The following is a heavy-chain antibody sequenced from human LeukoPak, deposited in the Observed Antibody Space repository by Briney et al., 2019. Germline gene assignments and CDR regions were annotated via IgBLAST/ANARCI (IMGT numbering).Heavy chain of an antibody. D-gene: IGHD4-17*01. CDR2: IWYDGSNK. J-gene: IGHJ4*02. CDR1: GFTFSSYG. CDR3: ARDRDYGDYPPDY. V-gene: IGHV3-33*01. Sequence: GGSLRLSCAASGFTFSSYGMHWVRQAPGKGLEWVAVIWYDGSNKYYADSVKGRFTISRDNAKNSLYLQMNSLRAEDTAVYYCARDRDYGDYPPDYWGQGTLVTVSS.